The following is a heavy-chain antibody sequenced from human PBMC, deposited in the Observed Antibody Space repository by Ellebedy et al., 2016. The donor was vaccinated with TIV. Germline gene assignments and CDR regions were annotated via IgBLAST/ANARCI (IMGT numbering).Heavy chain of an antibody. D-gene: IGHD3-16*01. J-gene: IGHJ4*02. CDR1: GYIFTSYY. Sequence: ASVKVSXXASGYIFTSYYMHWVRQAPGQGLEWMGIINPSGGRTSYAQKFQGRVTMTRDTSTSTVYMELSSLRSEDTAVYYCARDLFGGVTADYWGQGTLVTVSS. CDR2: INPSGGRT. V-gene: IGHV1-46*01. CDR3: ARDLFGGVTADY.